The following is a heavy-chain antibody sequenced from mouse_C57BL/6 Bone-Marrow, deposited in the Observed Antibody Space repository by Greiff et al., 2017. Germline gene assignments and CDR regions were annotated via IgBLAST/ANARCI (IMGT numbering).Heavy chain of an antibody. Sequence: EVMLVESGGDLVKPGGSLKLSCAASGFTFSSYGMSWVRQTPDKRLEWVATISSGGSYTYYPDSVKGRFTISRDNANNTLYLQMSSLKSEDTAMYYCARQDYWGQGTTLTVSS. CDR3: ARQDY. J-gene: IGHJ2*01. CDR2: ISSGGSYT. V-gene: IGHV5-6*02. CDR1: GFTFSSYG.